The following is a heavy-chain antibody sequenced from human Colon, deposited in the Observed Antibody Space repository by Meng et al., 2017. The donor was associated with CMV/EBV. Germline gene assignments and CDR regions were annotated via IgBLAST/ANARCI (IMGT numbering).Heavy chain of an antibody. CDR1: GFTFSSYE. J-gene: IGHJ3*02. CDR2: ISSSGSGRTI. CDR3: VRYGVGATLVSAFDS. Sequence: GESLKISCEASGFTFSSYEMNWVRQAPGKGLEWVSYISSSGSGRTIYYTDSVKGRFTISRDNAKNSVYLQMNSLRPEDTAVYYCVRYGVGATLVSAFDSWGQGTMVTVSS. D-gene: IGHD1-26*01. V-gene: IGHV3-48*03.